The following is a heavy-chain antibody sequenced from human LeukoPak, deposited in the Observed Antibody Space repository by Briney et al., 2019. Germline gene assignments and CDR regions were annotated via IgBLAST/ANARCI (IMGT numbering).Heavy chain of an antibody. CDR3: ARRHGGSSEGYEF. CDR1: GYTFTDLTEYY. D-gene: IGHD1-26*01. V-gene: IGHV1-2*02. CDR2: INPNNGGT. J-gene: IGHJ4*02. Sequence: ASVKVSCKASGYTFTDLTEYYIHWVRQAPGQGLEWMGWINPNNGGTKYAQKFQGRVTMTRDMSMNTAYMELSSLTSDDTAVYYCARRHGGSSEGYEFWGQGPLVTVSS.